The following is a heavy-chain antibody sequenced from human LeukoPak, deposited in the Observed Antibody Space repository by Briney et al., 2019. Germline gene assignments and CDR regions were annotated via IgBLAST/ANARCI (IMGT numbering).Heavy chain of an antibody. CDR1: GFIFSTYA. D-gene: IGHD2-2*01. Sequence: GSLRLSCEASGFIFSTYAMSWVRQAPGKGLEWIGSIYHSGSTYYNPSLKSRVTISVDTSKNQFSLKLSSVTAADTAVYYCARRYAGGDYFDYWGQGTLVTVSS. CDR2: IYHSGST. CDR3: ARRYAGGDYFDY. V-gene: IGHV4-38-2*01. J-gene: IGHJ4*02.